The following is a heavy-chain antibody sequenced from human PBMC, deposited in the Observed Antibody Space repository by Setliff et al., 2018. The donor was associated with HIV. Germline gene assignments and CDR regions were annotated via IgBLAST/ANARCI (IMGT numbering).Heavy chain of an antibody. D-gene: IGHD2-8*01. CDR1: GFSLRDYH. V-gene: IGHV3-21*06. CDR2: ITNSGSHV. CDR3: VSTNEGPLRFLYMDV. J-gene: IGHJ6*03. Sequence: GSLRLSCAASGFSLRDYHMNWVRQAPGKGLEWVSSITNSGSHVYYGDSVKGRFTISRDNANNLLFLQMNSLRAEDTAVYYCVSTNEGPLRFLYMDVWGKGTTVTVSS.